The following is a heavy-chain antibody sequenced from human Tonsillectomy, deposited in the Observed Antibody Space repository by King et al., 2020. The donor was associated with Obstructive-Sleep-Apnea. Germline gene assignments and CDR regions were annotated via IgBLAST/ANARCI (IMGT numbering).Heavy chain of an antibody. V-gene: IGHV1-2*02. Sequence: VQLVQSGAEVKNPGASVKVSCKASGYSFTGYYIHWVRQAPGEGLEWVGWINPNSGGTNYAQKFQGRVTMTRDTSISTAYMELSRLRSDDTAVYYCAKTFKAGYCSGGSCSPKDVWGQGTTVTVSS. CDR1: GYSFTGYY. J-gene: IGHJ6*02. CDR2: INPNSGGT. CDR3: AKTFKAGYCSGGSCSPKDV. D-gene: IGHD2-15*01.